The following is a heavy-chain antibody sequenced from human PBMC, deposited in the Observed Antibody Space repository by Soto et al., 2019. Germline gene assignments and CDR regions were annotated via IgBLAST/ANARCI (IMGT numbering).Heavy chain of an antibody. Sequence: QVQLVQSGAEVKKPGSSVQVSCQASVGTFSSYAISWVRQAPGQGLEWMGGIIHIIGTANYAQKFQGRVTITADESTSTAYMELSSLRAKDTAVYYCARALGYCSGGSCYEYYYYGMDVWGQGTTVTVSS. J-gene: IGHJ6*02. V-gene: IGHV1-69*01. CDR1: VGTFSSYA. CDR2: IIHIIGTA. CDR3: ARALGYCSGGSCYEYYYYGMDV. D-gene: IGHD2-15*01.